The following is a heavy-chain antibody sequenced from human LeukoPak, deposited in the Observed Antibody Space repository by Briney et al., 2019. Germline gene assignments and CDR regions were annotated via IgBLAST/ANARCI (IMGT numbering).Heavy chain of an antibody. V-gene: IGHV3-30*02. D-gene: IGHD2-2*01. CDR1: GFIFSTYG. CDR2: IRSDGSIK. Sequence: PGGSLRLSCAASGFIFSTYGMHWVRQAPGKGLEWVAFIRSDGSIKYYADSVKGRFTISTDNSKNTLYLQMNSLRAEDTAVYYCTKDRPEAYFDYWGQGTLVTVSS. J-gene: IGHJ4*02. CDR3: TKDRPEAYFDY.